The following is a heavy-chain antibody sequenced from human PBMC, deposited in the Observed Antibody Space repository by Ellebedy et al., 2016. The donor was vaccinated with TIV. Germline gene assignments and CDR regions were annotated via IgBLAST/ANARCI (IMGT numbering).Heavy chain of an antibody. CDR3: ARLARQLDY. V-gene: IGHV3-7*01. CDR2: IREDGGEK. J-gene: IGHJ4*02. CDR1: GFTFSNYW. Sequence: GESLKISGAASGFTFSNYWMSWVRQAPGKGLEWVATIREDGGEKYYVDSVKGRFTISRDNAKNSLYLQMNSLRAEDTAVYYCARLARQLDYWGQGTLVTVSS. D-gene: IGHD2-2*01.